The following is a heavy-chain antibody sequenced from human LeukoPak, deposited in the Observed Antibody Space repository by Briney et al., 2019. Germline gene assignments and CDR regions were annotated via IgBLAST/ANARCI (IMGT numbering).Heavy chain of an antibody. J-gene: IGHJ6*02. D-gene: IGHD3-10*01. Sequence: GGSLRLSCAASGFTFSSYAMSWVRQAPGKGLEWVSAISGSGGSTYYADSVKGRFTISRDNSKNTLYLQMNSLRAEDTAVYYCAKDTHAFYYGSGPMDVWGQGTTVTVSS. CDR1: GFTFSSYA. V-gene: IGHV3-23*01. CDR2: ISGSGGST. CDR3: AKDTHAFYYGSGPMDV.